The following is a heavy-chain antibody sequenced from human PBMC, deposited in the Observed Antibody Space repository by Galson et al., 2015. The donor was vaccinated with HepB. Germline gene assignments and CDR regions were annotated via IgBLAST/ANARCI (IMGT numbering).Heavy chain of an antibody. J-gene: IGHJ6*03. CDR2: ISSSSSTI. CDR1: GFTFSSYS. D-gene: IGHD2-2*01. Sequence: SLRLSCAASGFTFSSYSMNWVRQAPGKGLEWVSYISSSSSTIYYADSVKGRFTISRDNAKNSLYLQMNSLRAEDTAVYYCARGGYCSSTSCYFTGDYYYYMDVWGKGTTVTVSS. V-gene: IGHV3-48*01. CDR3: ARGGYCSSTSCYFTGDYYYYMDV.